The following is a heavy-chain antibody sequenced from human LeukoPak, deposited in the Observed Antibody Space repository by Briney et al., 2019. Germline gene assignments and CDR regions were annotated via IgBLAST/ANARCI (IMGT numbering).Heavy chain of an antibody. J-gene: IGHJ3*02. CDR1: GFTFSTYT. CDR2: ISGDGGST. V-gene: IGHV3-23*01. CDR3: AGDPPRSGFAFDI. Sequence: GGSLRLSCAASGFTFSTYTMAWVRQAPGGGLEWVSGISGDGGSTYYADSVKGRFAISRDNSKSALYLQMNSLRAEDTAMYYCAGDPPRSGFAFDIWGQGTMVTVSS. D-gene: IGHD3-22*01.